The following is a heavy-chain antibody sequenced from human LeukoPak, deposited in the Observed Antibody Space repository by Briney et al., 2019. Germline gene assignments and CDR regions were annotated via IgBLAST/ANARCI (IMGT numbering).Heavy chain of an antibody. D-gene: IGHD2-2*01. J-gene: IGHJ4*02. CDR1: GFTFSSYW. CDR2: IRYDGSNK. V-gene: IGHV3-30*02. CDR3: AKGRSTVVPAGVDY. Sequence: PGGSLRLSCAASGFTFSSYWMSWVRQAPGKGLEWVAFIRYDGSNKYYADSVKGRFTISRDNSKNTLYLQMNSLRAEDTAVYYCAKGRSTVVPAGVDYWGQGTLVTVSS.